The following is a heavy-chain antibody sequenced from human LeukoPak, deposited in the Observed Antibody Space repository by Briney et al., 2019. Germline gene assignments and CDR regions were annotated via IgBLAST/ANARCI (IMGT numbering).Heavy chain of an antibody. D-gene: IGHD1-26*01. V-gene: IGHV3-23*01. Sequence: GGSLRLSCAASGFTFSSCGMSWVRQAPGKGLEWVSAISGSGGSTYYADSVKGRFTISRDNSKNTLYLQMNSLRAEDTAVYYCAKGTAGELLDYWGQGTLVTVSS. CDR3: AKGTAGELLDY. CDR1: GFTFSSCG. CDR2: ISGSGGST. J-gene: IGHJ4*02.